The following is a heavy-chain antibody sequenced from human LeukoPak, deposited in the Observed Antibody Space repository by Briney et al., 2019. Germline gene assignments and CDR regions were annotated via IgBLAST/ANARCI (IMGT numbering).Heavy chain of an antibody. D-gene: IGHD6-6*01. J-gene: IGHJ6*02. V-gene: IGHV1-2*02. CDR1: GYTFTGYY. Sequence: GASVEVSCKASGYTFTGYYMHWVRQAPGQGLEWMGWINPNSGGTNYAQKFQGRVTMTRDTSISTAYMELSRLGSDDTAVYYCAREAIAARPVYYYYGMDVWGQGTTVTVSS. CDR3: AREAIAARPVYYYYGMDV. CDR2: INPNSGGT.